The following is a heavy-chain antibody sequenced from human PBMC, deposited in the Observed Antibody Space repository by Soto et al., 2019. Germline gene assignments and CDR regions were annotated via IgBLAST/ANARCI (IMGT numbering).Heavy chain of an antibody. D-gene: IGHD6-13*01. Sequence: GGSLRLSCAASGFTFASYTMNWVRQAPGKGLEWVSSISISGSYIYYADSVKGRFSNSRDNAKNSLHLQMNSLRDEDTAVYYCAKAGGYSGSFNWFASWGQGTLVTVSS. CDR1: GFTFASYT. J-gene: IGHJ5*01. CDR2: ISISGSYI. V-gene: IGHV3-21*01. CDR3: AKAGGYSGSFNWFAS.